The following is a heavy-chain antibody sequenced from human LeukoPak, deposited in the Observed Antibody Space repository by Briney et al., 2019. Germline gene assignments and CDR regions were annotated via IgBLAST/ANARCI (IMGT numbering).Heavy chain of an antibody. Sequence: SQTLSLTCAVSGGSISSGGYSWSWIRQPPGKGLEWIGYIYHSGSTYYNPSLKSRVTISVDRSKNQFSLKLSSVTAADMAVYYCARSTPRDAFDIWGQGTMVTVSS. CDR1: GGSISSGGYS. J-gene: IGHJ3*02. CDR2: IYHSGST. CDR3: ARSTPRDAFDI. D-gene: IGHD2-15*01. V-gene: IGHV4-30-2*01.